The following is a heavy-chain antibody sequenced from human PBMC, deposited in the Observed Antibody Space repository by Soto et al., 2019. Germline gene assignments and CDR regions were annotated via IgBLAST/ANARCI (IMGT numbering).Heavy chain of an antibody. Sequence: QVQLVQSGAEVKKTGSSVRVSCKASGGTFSSYRLNWLRQAPGHGLEWVGGIVPIRRAAEYAQGFQGRVTITADETTRTSYMELRSLKSPDTAVYYCVRDSGAKLSSSWGQGTLVTVSS. CDR2: IVPIRRAA. J-gene: IGHJ4*02. D-gene: IGHD6-13*01. CDR3: VRDSGAKLSSS. V-gene: IGHV1-69*01. CDR1: GGTFSSYR.